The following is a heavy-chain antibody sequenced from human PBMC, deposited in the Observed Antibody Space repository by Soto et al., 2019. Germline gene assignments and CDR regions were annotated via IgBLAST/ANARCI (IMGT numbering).Heavy chain of an antibody. Sequence: SETLSLTCVVSGYSITSGYHWGWLRQSPGKGLELIGSVYYTGSGYYSPSLKSRVTISVDTSKNQFSLKLTSVTAADTAVYYCARDRSGGYYWFDPWGPGTLVTSPQ. V-gene: IGHV4-38-2*02. CDR1: GYSITSGYH. D-gene: IGHD1-26*01. CDR3: ARDRSGGYYWFDP. J-gene: IGHJ5*02. CDR2: VYYTGSG.